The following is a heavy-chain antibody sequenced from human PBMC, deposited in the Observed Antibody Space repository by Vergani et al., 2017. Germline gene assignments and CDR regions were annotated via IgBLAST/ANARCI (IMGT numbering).Heavy chain of an antibody. J-gene: IGHJ6*02. CDR3: ATPQTVTTGGMGV. V-gene: IGHV1-69-2*01. D-gene: IGHD4-17*01. CDR2: VDPEDGET. CDR1: GYTFTDHY. Sequence: VQLVQSGAEVKKPGATMKISCKVSGYTFTDHYMHWVKQAPGKGLEWMGLVDPEDGETIYAEKFKGRVTIAADTSTDTAHLELSSLRSEDTAVYYCATPQTVTTGGMGVGGQGPTVIFSS.